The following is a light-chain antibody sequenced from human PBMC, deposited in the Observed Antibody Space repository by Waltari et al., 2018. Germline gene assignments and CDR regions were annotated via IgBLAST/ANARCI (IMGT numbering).Light chain of an antibody. CDR3: SSYTSSSTLV. Sequence: QSALTQPASVSGSPGQSITLSCTGTRRDVGGYNDDSWYQQHPGKAPQPMIYDVSKRPSGVSNRFSGSKSGNTASLTISGLQAEDEADYYCSSYTSSSTLVFGGGTKLTVL. J-gene: IGLJ2*01. V-gene: IGLV2-14*01. CDR2: DVS. CDR1: RRDVGGYND.